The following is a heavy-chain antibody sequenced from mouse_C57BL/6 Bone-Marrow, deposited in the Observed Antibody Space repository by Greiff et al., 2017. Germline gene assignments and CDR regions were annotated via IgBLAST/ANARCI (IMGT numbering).Heavy chain of an antibody. CDR1: GFTFSDYY. D-gene: IGHD2-5*01. CDR3: AIYSNSTRAWFAY. V-gene: IGHV5-16*01. J-gene: IGHJ3*01. CDR2: INYDGSST. Sequence: VKLVESEGGLVQPGSSMKLSCTASGFTFSDYYMAWVRQVPEKGLEWVANINYDGSSTYYLDSLKSRFIISRDNAKNILYLQMSSLKSEDTATYYCAIYSNSTRAWFAYWGQGTLVTVSA.